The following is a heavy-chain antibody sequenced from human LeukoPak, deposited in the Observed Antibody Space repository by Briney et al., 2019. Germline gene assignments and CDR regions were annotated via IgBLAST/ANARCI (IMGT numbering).Heavy chain of an antibody. V-gene: IGHV3-7*01. Sequence: GGSLRLSCAASGFTFSSYWMSWARQAPGKGLEWVANIKQDGSEKYYVDSVKGRFTISRDNAKNSLSLQMNSLRAEDTAVYYCARDTLTTVTTLGYYYYMDVWGKGTTVTVSS. J-gene: IGHJ6*03. CDR1: GFTFSSYW. CDR2: IKQDGSEK. CDR3: ARDTLTTVTTLGYYYYMDV. D-gene: IGHD4-11*01.